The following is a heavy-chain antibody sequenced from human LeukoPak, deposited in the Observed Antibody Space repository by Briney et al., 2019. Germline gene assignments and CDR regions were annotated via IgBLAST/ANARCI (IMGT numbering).Heavy chain of an antibody. Sequence: GGSLRLSCAASGFTFSSDGMSWFRQAPGKGLEWVSRINDDGRATFYADSVKGRFTISRDNAKNTLFLQINSLRAEDTAVYYCAREILAPGKTHDYWGQGTLVTVSS. J-gene: IGHJ4*02. CDR2: INDDGRAT. CDR3: AREILAPGKTHDY. CDR1: GFTFSSDG. V-gene: IGHV3-74*01.